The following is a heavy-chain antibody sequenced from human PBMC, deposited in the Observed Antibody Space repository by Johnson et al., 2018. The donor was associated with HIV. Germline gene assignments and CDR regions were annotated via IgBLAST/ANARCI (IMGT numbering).Heavy chain of an antibody. D-gene: IGHD3-10*01. V-gene: IGHV3-33*08. CDR3: TREWELIWYAFDI. CDR2: IRYDGSNR. J-gene: IGHJ3*02. CDR1: GFTFSSYA. Sequence: QVQLVESGGGVVQPGRSLRLSCAASGFTFSSYAMHWVRQAPGKGLEWVAFIRYDGSNRYYADSVKGRFTISRDNSKNTLYLQMNSLKTEDTAVYYCTREWELIWYAFDIWGQGTMVTVSS.